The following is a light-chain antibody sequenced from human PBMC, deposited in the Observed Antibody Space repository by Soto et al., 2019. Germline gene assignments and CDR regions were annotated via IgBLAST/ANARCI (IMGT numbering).Light chain of an antibody. CDR2: AAS. CDR1: QSVRNNY. CDR3: QQYGSAPEM. V-gene: IGKV3-20*01. Sequence: EIVLTQSPGTLSLSPGERATLSCRASQSVRNNYVAWYQQKPGQAPRILIYAASSRATGIPDRISGSGSGTDFTLTISRLEPEDFAVYYCQQYGSAPEMFGQGTKVEL. J-gene: IGKJ1*01.